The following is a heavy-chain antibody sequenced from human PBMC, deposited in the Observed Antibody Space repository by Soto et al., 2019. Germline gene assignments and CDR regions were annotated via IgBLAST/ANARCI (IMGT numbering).Heavy chain of an antibody. V-gene: IGHV1-2*06. CDR2: INPNGGAT. J-gene: IGHJ6*02. Sequence: GASVKVSCKASGYTFTGYYMYWVRQAPGQGLEWTGRINPNGGATNYAQKFQGRVTMTRDTSIKTAYMELSGLKSDDTAVYYCARVWVGASIDGMDVWGLGTTVTVSS. CDR3: ARVWVGASIDGMDV. CDR1: GYTFTGYY. D-gene: IGHD1-26*01.